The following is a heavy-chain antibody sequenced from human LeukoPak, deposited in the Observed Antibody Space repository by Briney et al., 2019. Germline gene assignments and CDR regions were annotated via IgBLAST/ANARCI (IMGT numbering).Heavy chain of an antibody. CDR1: GYTFSNHG. CDR3: ARAEGDYDPLNWIDP. D-gene: IGHD3-16*01. V-gene: IGHV1-18*01. CDR2: ISAHTGNT. J-gene: IGHJ5*02. Sequence: ASVTVSCKASGYTFSNHGIGWVRQAPGQGLEWVGWISAHTGNTNYAQRVQGRVTMTTDTSTSTAYMELRSLTSDDTAVYYCARAEGDYDPLNWIDPWGQGTLVIVSS.